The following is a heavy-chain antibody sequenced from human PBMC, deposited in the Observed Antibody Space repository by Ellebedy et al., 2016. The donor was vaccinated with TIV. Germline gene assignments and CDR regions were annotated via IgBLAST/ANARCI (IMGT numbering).Heavy chain of an antibody. CDR2: ISFNGDNI. CDR1: GFTFDSYA. D-gene: IGHD3-9*01. Sequence: GESLKISCAASGFTFDSYAMYLVRQTPGQGLDWVSMISFNGDNIYYSDSVEGRFTVSRDNSKNLLYLQMDHLRLEDTAVYYCARGDGPLTLDDWGQGSLVTVSA. CDR3: ARGDGPLTLDD. V-gene: IGHV3-30-3*01. J-gene: IGHJ4*02.